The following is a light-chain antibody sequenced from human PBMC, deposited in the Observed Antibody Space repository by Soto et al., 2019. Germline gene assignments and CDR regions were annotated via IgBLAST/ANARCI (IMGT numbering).Light chain of an antibody. J-gene: IGKJ2*01. CDR2: AAS. CDR1: QSISSY. V-gene: IGKV1-39*01. Sequence: DIQMTQSPSSLSASVGDRVTITCRASQSISSYLNWYQQKPGKAPKLLIYAASSLQSGVPSRFSGSGSGTDFTLTISSLQPEDFATYYCQQSYSCPYSFGQGTKVDIK. CDR3: QQSYSCPYS.